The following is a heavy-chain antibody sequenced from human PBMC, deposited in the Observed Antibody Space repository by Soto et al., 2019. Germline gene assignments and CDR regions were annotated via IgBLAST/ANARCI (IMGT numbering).Heavy chain of an antibody. Sequence: QVQLVESGGGVVQPGRSLRLSCAASGFTFSSYGMHWVRQAPGKGLEWVAVIWYDGSNKYYADSVKGRFTISRENSKNTLYLQMNSLRAEDTAVYYCASPSGGSIAAAGTNYYYGMDVWGQGTTVTVSS. D-gene: IGHD6-13*01. J-gene: IGHJ6*02. V-gene: IGHV3-33*01. CDR3: ASPSGGSIAAAGTNYYYGMDV. CDR2: IWYDGSNK. CDR1: GFTFSSYG.